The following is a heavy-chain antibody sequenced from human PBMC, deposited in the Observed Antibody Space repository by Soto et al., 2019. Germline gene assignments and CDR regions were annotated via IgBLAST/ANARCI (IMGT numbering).Heavy chain of an antibody. CDR3: ARDVSIEGWRTSGPNYYYGMDV. J-gene: IGHJ6*02. Sequence: QPGGSLRLSCAASGFTFNSYAMHWVRQAPGKGLEWVAVISYDGSNKYYADSVKGRFTISRDNSKNTLYLQMNSLRAEDTALYYCARDVSIEGWRTSGPNYYYGMDVWGQGTTVTVSS. CDR2: ISYDGSNK. CDR1: GFTFNSYA. D-gene: IGHD2-2*01. V-gene: IGHV3-30-3*01.